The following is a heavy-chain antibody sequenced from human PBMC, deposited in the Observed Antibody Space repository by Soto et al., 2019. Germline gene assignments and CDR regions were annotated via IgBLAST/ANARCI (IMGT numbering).Heavy chain of an antibody. J-gene: IGHJ6*02. CDR1: GFTFSSYG. Sequence: QVQLVESGGGVVQPGRSLRLSCAASGFTFSSYGMHWVRQAPGKGLEWVAVIWYDGSNKYYADSVKGRFTISRDNSKNTLYLQMNSLRAEDTAVYYCARDRRDGYNWVEYYHYGMDVWGQGTTVTVSS. D-gene: IGHD5-12*01. CDR2: IWYDGSNK. V-gene: IGHV3-33*01. CDR3: ARDRRDGYNWVEYYHYGMDV.